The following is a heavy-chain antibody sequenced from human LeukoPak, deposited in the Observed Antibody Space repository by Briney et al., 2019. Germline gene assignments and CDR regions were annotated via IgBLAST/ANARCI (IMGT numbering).Heavy chain of an antibody. J-gene: IGHJ5*02. D-gene: IGHD5-24*01. CDR2: IYYSGST. V-gene: IGHV4-59*01. Sequence: SSETLSLTCTVSGGSISSYYWSWIRQPPGKGLEWIGYIYYSGSTNYNPSLKSRVTISVDTSKNQFSLKLSSVTAADTAVYYCARGRRRRDGYILVHWFDPWGQGTLVTVSS. CDR1: GGSISSYY. CDR3: ARGRRRRDGYILVHWFDP.